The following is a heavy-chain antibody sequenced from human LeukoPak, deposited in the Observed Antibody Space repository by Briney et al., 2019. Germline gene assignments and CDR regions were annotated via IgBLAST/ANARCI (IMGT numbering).Heavy chain of an antibody. CDR3: ARTASAVTTAIDY. D-gene: IGHD4-17*01. J-gene: IGHJ4*02. Sequence: SETLSLTCTVSGAPISGYYWTWIRQPPGKGLEWIGHIDYTGSTNYNSSLESRVTISVDTSKTQFSLKLRYVTAADTAVYYCARTASAVTTAIDYWGQGTLVTVSS. CDR1: GAPISGYY. CDR2: IDYTGST. V-gene: IGHV4-59*01.